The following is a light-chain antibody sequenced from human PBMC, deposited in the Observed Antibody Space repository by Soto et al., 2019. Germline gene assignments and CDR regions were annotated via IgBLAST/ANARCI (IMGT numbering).Light chain of an antibody. CDR1: QSVSSY. J-gene: IGKJ5*01. Sequence: EIVLTQSPATLSLSPGERATLSCRASQSVSSYLAWYQQKPGQAPRLLIYDASNRATGIPARFSGSGSGTDFTLTIISLEPEDFAVYYCQQRSNRPRLITFGQGTRLEIK. CDR2: DAS. V-gene: IGKV3-11*01. CDR3: QQRSNRPRLIT.